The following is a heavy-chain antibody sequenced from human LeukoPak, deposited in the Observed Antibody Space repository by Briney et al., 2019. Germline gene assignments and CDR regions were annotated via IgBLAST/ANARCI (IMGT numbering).Heavy chain of an antibody. CDR2: ISGSGGST. D-gene: IGHD2-2*01. Sequence: GGSLRLSCAASGFTFSSYAMSWVRQAPGKGLEWVSAISGSGGSTYYADSVKGRFTLSRDNSKNTLYLQMNSLRAEDTAVYYCAKLSGNWRELGYCSSTSCPGWFDPWGQGTLVTVSS. V-gene: IGHV3-23*01. J-gene: IGHJ5*02. CDR3: AKLSGNWRELGYCSSTSCPGWFDP. CDR1: GFTFSSYA.